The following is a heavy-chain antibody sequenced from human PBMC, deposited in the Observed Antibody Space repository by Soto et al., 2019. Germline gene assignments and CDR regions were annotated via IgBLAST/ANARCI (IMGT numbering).Heavy chain of an antibody. CDR3: ARDRAFCGGDCYPGYFDY. J-gene: IGHJ4*02. CDR2: ISGTSSYT. CDR1: GFTFSSYS. Sequence: LRLSCAASGFTFSSYSMNWVRQAPGKGLEWVSYISGTSSYTNYADSVKGRFTISRDNAKKSLYLDMSSLRAEDTAVYYCARDRAFCGGDCYPGYFDYWGQGILVTVSS. D-gene: IGHD2-21*02. V-gene: IGHV3-21*05.